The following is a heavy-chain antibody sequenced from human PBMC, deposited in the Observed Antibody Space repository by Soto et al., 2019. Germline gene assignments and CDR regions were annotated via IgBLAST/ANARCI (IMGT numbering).Heavy chain of an antibody. CDR2: ISGSGGSP. D-gene: IGHD3-22*01. CDR3: AKEGGYDSSGYFSFDY. CDR1: GFTFSRYA. V-gene: IGHV3-23*01. Sequence: GSLSLSCAASGFTFSRYAMSWVRQAPGKGLEWVSSISGSGGSPYYADSVKGRFTISRDNSKNTLYVQMSSLRAEDTAVYYCAKEGGYDSSGYFSFDYWGQGTLVTVSS. J-gene: IGHJ4*02.